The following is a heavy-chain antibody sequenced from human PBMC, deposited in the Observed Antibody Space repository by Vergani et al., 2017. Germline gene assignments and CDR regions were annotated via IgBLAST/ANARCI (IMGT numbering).Heavy chain of an antibody. J-gene: IGHJ4*02. Sequence: QVQLVQSGAEVGKPGASVKISCKASGYTFTAYYIHWVRQAPEQGLEWVGVISPDGFITFYAQKFQGRVTITRDTSTSTVYVEVTSLRSDDTAFYYCAREPPLTGFFDYWGQGTLVTVSS. CDR1: GYTFTAYY. CDR2: ISPDGFIT. D-gene: IGHD3-9*01. V-gene: IGHV1-46*03. CDR3: AREPPLTGFFDY.